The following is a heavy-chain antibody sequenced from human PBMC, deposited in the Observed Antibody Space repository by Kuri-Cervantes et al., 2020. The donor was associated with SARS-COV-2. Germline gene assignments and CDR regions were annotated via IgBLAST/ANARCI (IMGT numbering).Heavy chain of an antibody. CDR1: GYTFTGYY. V-gene: IGHV1-2*02. Sequence: ASVKVSCKASGYTFTGYYMHWVRQAPGQGLEWMGWINPNSGGTNYAQKFQGRVTMTRDTSISTAYMELSSLRSEDTAVYYCARALNRVTISNPLDYWGQGTLVTVSS. CDR2: INPNSGGT. CDR3: ARALNRVTISNPLDY. D-gene: IGHD3-9*01. J-gene: IGHJ4*02.